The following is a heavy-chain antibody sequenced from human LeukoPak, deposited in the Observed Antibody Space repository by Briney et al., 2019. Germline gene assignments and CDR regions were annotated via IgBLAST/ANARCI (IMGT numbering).Heavy chain of an antibody. CDR1: GFTFGSYG. D-gene: IGHD3-10*01. CDR3: ARDADAYGRLDY. J-gene: IGHJ4*02. CDR2: ISYDGSEK. Sequence: GGSLRLSCAASGFTFGSYGMHWVRQAPGKGLEWVAFISYDGSEKNYADSVKGRFTISRDNFKNRVSLQMNRLNAEDAAVYYCARDADAYGRLDYWGQGTLVTVSS. V-gene: IGHV3-30*19.